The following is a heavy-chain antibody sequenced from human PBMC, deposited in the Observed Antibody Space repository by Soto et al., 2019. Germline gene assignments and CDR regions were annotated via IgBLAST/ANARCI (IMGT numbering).Heavy chain of an antibody. D-gene: IGHD5-12*01. V-gene: IGHV3-48*01. Sequence: GGSLRLSCAASGVTFSSYSMNWVRQAPGKGLEWVSYISSSSSTIYYADSVKGRFTISRDNAKNSLYLQMNSLRAEDTAVYYCARDGKYSGYDYWGQGTLVTVSS. CDR2: ISSSSSTI. J-gene: IGHJ4*02. CDR3: ARDGKYSGYDY. CDR1: GVTFSSYS.